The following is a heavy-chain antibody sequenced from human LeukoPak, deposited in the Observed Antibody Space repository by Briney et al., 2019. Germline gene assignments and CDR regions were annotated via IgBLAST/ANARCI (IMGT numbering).Heavy chain of an antibody. V-gene: IGHV3-53*01. CDR3: ARDRRVCSGGSCYSMLDY. Sequence: PGGSLRLSCAASGFTVSSNYMSWVRQAPGKGLEWVSVIYSGGSTYYADSVKGRFTISRDNSKNTLYLQMNSLRAEDTAVYYCARDRRVCSGGSCYSMLDYWGQGTLVTVS. CDR2: IYSGGST. CDR1: GFTVSSNY. D-gene: IGHD2-15*01. J-gene: IGHJ4*02.